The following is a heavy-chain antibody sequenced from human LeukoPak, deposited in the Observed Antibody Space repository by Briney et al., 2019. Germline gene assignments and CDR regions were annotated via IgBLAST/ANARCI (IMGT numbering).Heavy chain of an antibody. CDR3: ARRGYCTNGVCLISGDY. CDR2: ISVSGSST. D-gene: IGHD2-8*01. Sequence: GGSLRLSCAASGFTFSSYAMSWVRQAPGKGLEWVSTISVSGSSTYYADSVKGRFTISRDNAKDSLYLQMNSLRAEDTAVYYCARRGYCTNGVCLISGDYWGQGTLVTVSS. CDR1: GFTFSSYA. V-gene: IGHV3-23*01. J-gene: IGHJ4*02.